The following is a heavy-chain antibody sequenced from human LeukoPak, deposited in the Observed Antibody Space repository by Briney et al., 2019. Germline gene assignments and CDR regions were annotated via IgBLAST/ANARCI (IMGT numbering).Heavy chain of an antibody. V-gene: IGHV4-59*08. CDR3: ARHTPNYYDSSGYSPPPLDY. CDR2: IYYSGST. CDR1: GGSISGYY. J-gene: IGHJ4*02. Sequence: PSETLSLTCTVSGGSISGYYWSWIRQPPGKGLEWIGYIYYSGSTNYNPSLKSRVTISVDTSKNQFSLKLSSVTAADTAVYYCARHTPNYYDSSGYSPPPLDYWGQGTLVTVSS. D-gene: IGHD3-22*01.